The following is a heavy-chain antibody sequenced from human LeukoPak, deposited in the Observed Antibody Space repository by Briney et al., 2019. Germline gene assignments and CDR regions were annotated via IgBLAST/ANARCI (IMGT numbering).Heavy chain of an antibody. CDR2: ISGSGGST. J-gene: IGHJ4*02. V-gene: IGHV3-23*01. CDR3: AKDHPLVAAAGTFDY. D-gene: IGHD6-13*01. Sequence: TGGFLRLSCAASGFTFSSYAMSWVRQAPGKGLEWVSAISGSGGSTYYADSVKGRFTISRDNSKNTLYLQMNSLRAEDTAVYYCAKDHPLVAAAGTFDYWGQGTLVTVSS. CDR1: GFTFSSYA.